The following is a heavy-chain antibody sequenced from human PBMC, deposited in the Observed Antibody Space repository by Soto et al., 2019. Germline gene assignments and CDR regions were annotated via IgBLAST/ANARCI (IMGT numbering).Heavy chain of an antibody. Sequence: QVQLQESGPGLLKPSETLSLTCTVSGGSISSYYWSWIRQPAGKGLEWIGRISVSGGTNFNPSLKSRVTVSVDTSKNQFSLKLTSVTAADTAVYYCARGAGPPWFDPWGQGTLVTVSS. CDR3: ARGAGPPWFDP. V-gene: IGHV4-4*07. J-gene: IGHJ5*02. CDR2: ISVSGGT. CDR1: GGSISSYY.